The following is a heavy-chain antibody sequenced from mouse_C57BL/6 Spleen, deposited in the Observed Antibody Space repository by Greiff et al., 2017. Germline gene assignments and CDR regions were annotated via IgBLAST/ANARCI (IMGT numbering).Heavy chain of an antibody. V-gene: IGHV1-54*01. CDR2: INPGSGGT. J-gene: IGHJ4*01. Sequence: VQLQQSGAELVRPGTSVKVSCKASGYAFTNYLIEWVKQRPGQGLEWIGVINPGSGGTNYNEKFKGKATLTADKSSSTAYMQLSSLTSEDSAFYCCARERGAAMDYWGQGTSVTVSS. CDR1: GYAFTNYL. CDR3: ARERGAAMDY.